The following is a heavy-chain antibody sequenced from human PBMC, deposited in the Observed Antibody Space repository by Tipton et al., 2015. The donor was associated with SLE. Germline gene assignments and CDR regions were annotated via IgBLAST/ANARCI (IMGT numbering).Heavy chain of an antibody. Sequence: SLRLSCAASGFTFDDYAMHWVRQAPGKGLEWVSGISWNSGSIGYADSVKGRFTIPRDNSKNTLYLQMNSLRAEDTAVYYCAKEYFDYWGQGTLVTVSS. CDR2: ISWNSGSI. V-gene: IGHV3-9*01. J-gene: IGHJ4*02. CDR3: AKEYFDY. CDR1: GFTFDDYA.